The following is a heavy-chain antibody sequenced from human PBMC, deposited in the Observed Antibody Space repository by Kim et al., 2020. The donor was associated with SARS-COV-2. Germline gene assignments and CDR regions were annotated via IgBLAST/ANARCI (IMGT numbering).Heavy chain of an antibody. CDR2: INPNSGGT. D-gene: IGHD6-19*01. CDR1: GYTFTGYY. V-gene: IGHV1-2*02. CDR3: ARVDSSGLNWFDP. Sequence: ASVKVSCKASGYTFTGYYMHWVRQAPGQGLEWMGWINPNSGGTNYAQKFQGRVTMTRDTSISTAYMELSRLRSDDTAVYYCARVDSSGLNWFDPWGQGTLVTVSS. J-gene: IGHJ5*02.